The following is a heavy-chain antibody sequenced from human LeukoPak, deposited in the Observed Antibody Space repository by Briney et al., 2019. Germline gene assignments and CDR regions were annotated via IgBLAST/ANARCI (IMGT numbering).Heavy chain of an antibody. CDR3: TKLGGAYSGYEIDY. D-gene: IGHD5-12*01. CDR1: GFTFSSYS. V-gene: IGHV3-23*01. CDR2: VSGSGGRT. Sequence: GGSLRLSCAASGFTFSSYSMNWVRQAPGKGLEWVSTVSGSGGRTYYADSVKGRFTVSRDNSKNTLYLQMNSLRAEDTAIYYCTKLGGAYSGYEIDYWGQGTLVTVSS. J-gene: IGHJ4*02.